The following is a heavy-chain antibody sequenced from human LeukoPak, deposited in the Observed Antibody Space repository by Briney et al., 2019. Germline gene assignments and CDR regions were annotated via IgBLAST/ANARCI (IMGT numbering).Heavy chain of an antibody. Sequence: GGSLRLSCAASGFIFSSYGMHWVRQAPGKGLEWVAVIWYDGSKKHHADSVEGRFTISRDNSKNTLYLQMNSLRAEDTAVYYCARDGCGGDCYLADYWGQGTLVTVSS. V-gene: IGHV3-33*01. CDR1: GFIFSSYG. D-gene: IGHD2-21*02. J-gene: IGHJ4*02. CDR3: ARDGCGGDCYLADY. CDR2: IWYDGSKK.